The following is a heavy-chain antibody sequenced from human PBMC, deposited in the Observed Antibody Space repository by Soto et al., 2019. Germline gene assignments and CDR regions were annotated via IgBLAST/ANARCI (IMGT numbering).Heavy chain of an antibody. CDR2: IYSGGST. V-gene: IGHV3-66*01. CDR1: GFTVSSNY. CDR3: ARGYDFWIGYYYPSGMDA. D-gene: IGHD3-3*01. Sequence: PGGSLRLSCAASGFTVSSNYMSWVRQAPGKGLEWVSVIYSGGSTYYADSVKGRFTISRDNSKNTLYLQMNSLRAEDTAVYYCARGYDFWIGYYYPSGMDAWGQGTTLTVSS. J-gene: IGHJ6*02.